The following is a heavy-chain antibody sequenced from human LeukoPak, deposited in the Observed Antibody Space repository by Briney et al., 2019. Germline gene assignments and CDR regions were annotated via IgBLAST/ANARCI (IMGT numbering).Heavy chain of an antibody. CDR1: DGSISSYD. V-gene: IGHV4-4*07. D-gene: IGHD6-13*01. Sequence: SETLSLTCTVSDGSISSYDWSWIRQPAGKGLEWIGRIYTSGSPTYNPSLKSRVTMSLGTSKKQFSLKLTSVTAADTAVYYCARLTSSWYQDWYFDLWGRGALVTVSS. CDR2: IYTSGSP. CDR3: ARLTSSWYQDWYFDL. J-gene: IGHJ2*01.